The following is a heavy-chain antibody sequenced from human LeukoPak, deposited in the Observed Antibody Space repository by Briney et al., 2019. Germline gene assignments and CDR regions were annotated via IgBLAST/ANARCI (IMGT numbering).Heavy chain of an antibody. J-gene: IGHJ3*02. D-gene: IGHD2/OR15-2a*01. CDR1: GFIFSNYE. V-gene: IGHV3-48*03. Sequence: GGSLRLSCTASGFIFSNYEMNWVRQAPGKGLEWVSDISTRDNSIHYADSVKGRFTTSRDNAKNSLYLQMNSLRDEDTAVYYCARDTPLYADSPDAFDIWGQGTMVTVSS. CDR3: ARDTPLYADSPDAFDI. CDR2: ISTRDNSI.